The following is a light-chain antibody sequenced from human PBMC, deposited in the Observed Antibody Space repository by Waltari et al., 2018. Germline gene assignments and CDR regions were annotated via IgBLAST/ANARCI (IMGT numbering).Light chain of an antibody. Sequence: EIVLTQSPGTLSLSPGERATLSCRASQSVSRALAWYQQNPGQAPRLLIYGASNRATGIPDRFSGSGSGTDFSLIIIRLEPEDFAVYYCQHYVSLPVTFGQGTKVEIK. V-gene: IGKV3-20*01. J-gene: IGKJ1*01. CDR2: GAS. CDR1: QSVSRA. CDR3: QHYVSLPVT.